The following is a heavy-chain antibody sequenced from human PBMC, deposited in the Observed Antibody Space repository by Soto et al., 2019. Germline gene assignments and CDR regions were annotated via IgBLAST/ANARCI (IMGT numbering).Heavy chain of an antibody. Sequence: QLQLQESGPGLVKPSETLSLTCTVSGGSISSSSYYWGWIRQPPGKGLEWIGSIYYSGSTYYNPSLKSRVTISVDTSKNQFSLKLSSVTAADTAVYYCARLDGVAVALSPFDYWGQGTLVTVSS. CDR3: ARLDGVAVALSPFDY. CDR2: IYYSGST. D-gene: IGHD6-19*01. J-gene: IGHJ4*02. V-gene: IGHV4-39*01. CDR1: GGSISSSSYY.